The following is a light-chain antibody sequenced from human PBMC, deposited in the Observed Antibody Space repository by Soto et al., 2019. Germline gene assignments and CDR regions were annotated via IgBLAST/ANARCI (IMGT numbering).Light chain of an antibody. CDR1: QTVASN. Sequence: EIVMTQSPASLSVSPGDGATVSCRASQTVASNLAWYQQKPGQGPRLLIHGASTRAAGVSARFSGSGSGTDFTLTISSLQSEDFAVYYCQQYHNWPPQYTFGQGTKLQIK. J-gene: IGKJ2*01. CDR3: QQYHNWPPQYT. V-gene: IGKV3-15*01. CDR2: GAS.